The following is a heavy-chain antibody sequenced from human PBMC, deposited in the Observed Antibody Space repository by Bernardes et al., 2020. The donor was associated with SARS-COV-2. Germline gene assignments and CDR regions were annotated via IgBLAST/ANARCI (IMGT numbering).Heavy chain of an antibody. Sequence: GECLKSSRKGSGYSFTRYWISWVRPIPGKGLEWLGRIDPSDSYTNYSPSFQGHVTISADKSISTAYLQWSSLKASDTAMYYCARHVVVRGCYYFDYWGQGTLVTVSS. CDR1: GYSFTRYW. CDR3: ARHVVVRGCYYFDY. CDR2: IDPSDSYT. J-gene: IGHJ4*02. V-gene: IGHV5-10-1*01. D-gene: IGHD3-10*01.